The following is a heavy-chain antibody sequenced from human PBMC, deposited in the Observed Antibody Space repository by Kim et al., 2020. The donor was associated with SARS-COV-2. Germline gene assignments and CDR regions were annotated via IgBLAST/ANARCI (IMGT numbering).Heavy chain of an antibody. CDR3: ARVSTYYYGSGPDY. CDR1: GFTFSSYG. D-gene: IGHD3-10*01. J-gene: IGHJ4*02. V-gene: IGHV3-33*01. Sequence: GGSLRLSCAASGFTFSSYGMHWVRQAPGKGLEWVAVTWYDGSNKYYADSVKGRFTISRDNSKNTLYLQMNSLRAEDTAVYYCARVSTYYYGSGPDYWGQGTLVTVSS. CDR2: TWYDGSNK.